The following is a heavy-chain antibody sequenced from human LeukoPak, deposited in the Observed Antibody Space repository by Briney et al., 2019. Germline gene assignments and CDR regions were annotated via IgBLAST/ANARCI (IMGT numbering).Heavy chain of an antibody. CDR2: IRYDGSNK. D-gene: IGHD3-22*01. J-gene: IGHJ4*02. CDR1: GFTFSSYG. V-gene: IGHV3-30*02. Sequence: GGSLRLSCAASGFTFSSYGMHWVRQAPGKGLEWVAFIRYDGSNKYYADSVKGRFTISRDNSKNTLYLQMNSLRAEDTAVYYCGCDYYASSGYYFWGQGTLVTVSS. CDR3: GCDYYASSGYYF.